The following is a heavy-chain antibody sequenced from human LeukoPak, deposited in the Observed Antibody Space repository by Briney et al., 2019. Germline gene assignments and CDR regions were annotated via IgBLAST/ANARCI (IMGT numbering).Heavy chain of an antibody. CDR1: GYTFTGYY. Sequence: ASVKVSCKASGYTFTGYYMHWVRQAPGQRLEWMGWINPNSGGTNYAQKFQGRVTMTRDTSISTAYMELSRLRSDDTAVYYCAVGFAGSWYVAFDIWGQGTMVTVSS. J-gene: IGHJ3*02. CDR2: INPNSGGT. V-gene: IGHV1-2*02. CDR3: AVGFAGSWYVAFDI. D-gene: IGHD6-13*01.